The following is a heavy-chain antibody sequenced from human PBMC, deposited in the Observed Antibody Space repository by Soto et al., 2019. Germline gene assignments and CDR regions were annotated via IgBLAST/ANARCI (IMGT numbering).Heavy chain of an antibody. CDR2: IYYSGST. J-gene: IGHJ4*02. Sequence: PEETLSLTCTVSGGSISSYYWSWIRQPPGKGLEWIGYIYYSGSTNYNPSLKSRVTISVDTSKNQFSLKLSSVTAADTAVYYCARGLGSGYYPFDYWGQGTLVTVSS. V-gene: IGHV4-59*01. CDR3: ARGLGSGYYPFDY. D-gene: IGHD3-3*01. CDR1: GGSISSYY.